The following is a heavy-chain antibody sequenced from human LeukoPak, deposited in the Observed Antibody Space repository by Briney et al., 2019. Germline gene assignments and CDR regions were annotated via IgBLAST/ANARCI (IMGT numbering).Heavy chain of an antibody. Sequence: ASVKVSCKASGFTFTSSAVQWMRQARGQRLEWIGWIVVGSGNTNYAQKFQERVTITRDMSTSTAYMELSSLRSEDTAVYYCAADFYDSSGYPFGRDYWGQGTLVTVSS. CDR3: AADFYDSSGYPFGRDY. CDR1: GFTFTSSA. D-gene: IGHD3-22*01. J-gene: IGHJ4*02. V-gene: IGHV1-58*01. CDR2: IVVGSGNT.